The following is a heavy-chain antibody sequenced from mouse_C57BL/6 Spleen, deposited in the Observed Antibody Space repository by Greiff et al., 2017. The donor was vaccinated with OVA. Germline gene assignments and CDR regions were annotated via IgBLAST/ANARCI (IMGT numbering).Heavy chain of an antibody. D-gene: IGHD2-3*01. Sequence: QVQLQQSGPELVKPGASVKISCKASGYAFSSSWMNWVKQRPGKGLEWIGRIYPGDGDTNYNGKFKGKATLTADKSSSTAYMQRSSLTSEDSAVYFCARDDGYPHWYFDVWGTGTTVTVSS. V-gene: IGHV1-82*01. J-gene: IGHJ1*03. CDR3: ARDDGYPHWYFDV. CDR1: GYAFSSSW. CDR2: IYPGDGDT.